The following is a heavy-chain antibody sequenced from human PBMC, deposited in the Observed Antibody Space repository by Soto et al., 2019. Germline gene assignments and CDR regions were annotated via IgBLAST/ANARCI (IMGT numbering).Heavy chain of an antibody. J-gene: IGHJ4*02. V-gene: IGHV1-24*01. D-gene: IGHD3-10*01. Sequence: ASVKFSCKVSGYTLTELSMHWVRQAPGKWLEWMGGFDPEDGETIYAQKFQGRVTMTEDTSTDTAYMELSSLRSEDTAVYYCATDTLLWFGELLWPPHFDYWGQGTLVTVSS. CDR3: ATDTLLWFGELLWPPHFDY. CDR2: FDPEDGET. CDR1: GYTLTELS.